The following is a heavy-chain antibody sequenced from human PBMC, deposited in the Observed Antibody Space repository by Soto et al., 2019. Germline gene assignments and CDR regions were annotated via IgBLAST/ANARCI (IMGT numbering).Heavy chain of an antibody. J-gene: IGHJ4*02. CDR3: ARGGYGGNSVDY. CDR2: IYYSGST. Sequence: SETLSLTCTVSGGSISSYYWSWIRQPPGKGLEWIGYIYYSGSTNYNPSLKSRVTISVDTSKNQFSLKLSSVTAADTAVYYCARGGYGGNSVDYWGQGTLVTVSS. D-gene: IGHD2-21*02. V-gene: IGHV4-59*01. CDR1: GGSISSYY.